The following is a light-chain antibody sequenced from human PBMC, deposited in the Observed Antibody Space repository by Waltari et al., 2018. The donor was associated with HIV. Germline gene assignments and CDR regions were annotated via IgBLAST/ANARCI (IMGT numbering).Light chain of an antibody. CDR1: SSDIGAYDS. V-gene: IGLV2-8*01. Sequence: QSALTQPPSASGSLGQSVTISCTGPSSDIGAYDSVSWFQPHPRRAPKLLLYEVTRRPSTFSDRFSGSRSGSTAFLTVAGLQPDDEATYFCSSYGDSLRVLFGGGTNVTVL. CDR3: SSYGDSLRVL. CDR2: EVT. J-gene: IGLJ3*02.